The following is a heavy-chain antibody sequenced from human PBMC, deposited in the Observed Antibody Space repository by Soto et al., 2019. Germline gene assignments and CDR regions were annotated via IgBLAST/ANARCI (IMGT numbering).Heavy chain of an antibody. CDR3: ARVGYGDYLEI. V-gene: IGHV3-30*02. D-gene: IGHD4-17*01. J-gene: IGHJ4*02. CDR1: GYSFKDYA. Sequence: QVQLVESGGGVVQPGGSLRLSCVGSGYSFKDYAMHWVRQAPGKGLEWVAKTLHDGGKPDYTSSVKGRFTISRDNSKNTLYLQLSSLRGEDTAVYYCARVGYGDYLEIWGQGALVSVS. CDR2: TLHDGGKP.